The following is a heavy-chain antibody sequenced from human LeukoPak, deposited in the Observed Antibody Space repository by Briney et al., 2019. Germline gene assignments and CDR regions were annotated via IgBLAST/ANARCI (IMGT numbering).Heavy chain of an antibody. J-gene: IGHJ4*02. CDR3: ANAYGGNTGLFDY. CDR2: IWYDGSNK. D-gene: IGHD4-23*01. Sequence: GGSLRLSCAASGFTFSSYGMHWVRQAPGKGLEWVAVIWYDGSNKYYADSVKGRFTISRDNSKNTLYLQMNSLRAEDTAVYYCANAYGGNTGLFDYWGQGTLVTVSS. V-gene: IGHV3-30*02. CDR1: GFTFSSYG.